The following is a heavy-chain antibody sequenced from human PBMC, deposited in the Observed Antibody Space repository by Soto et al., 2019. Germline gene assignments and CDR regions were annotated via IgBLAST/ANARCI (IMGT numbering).Heavy chain of an antibody. CDR1: GGSFSTYY. J-gene: IGHJ6*02. D-gene: IGHD3-10*01. CDR3: ARDAYYYGSGSSYYYGMDV. CDR2: IYDSGST. Sequence: SGTLSLTCTVSGGSFSTYYWNWIRQPPGKGLEWIGYIYDSGSTNYNPSVKSRVTISVDTSKNQFSLKLSSVTAADTAVYYCARDAYYYGSGSSYYYGMDVWGQGTTVTVSS. V-gene: IGHV4-59*01.